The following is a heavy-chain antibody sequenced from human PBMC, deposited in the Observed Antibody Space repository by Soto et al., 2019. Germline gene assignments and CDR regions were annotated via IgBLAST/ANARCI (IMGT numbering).Heavy chain of an antibody. D-gene: IGHD2-15*01. CDR2: ISAYNGNT. V-gene: IGHV1-18*01. CDR1: GYTFTSYG. CDR3: AREVLVVVAARVYYYYGMDV. Sequence: GASVKVSCKASGYTFTSYGISWVRQAPGQGLEWMGWISAYNGNTNYAQKLQGRVTMTTDTSTSTAYMELRSLRSDDTAVYYCAREVLVVVAARVYYYYGMDVWGQGTTVTVSS. J-gene: IGHJ6*02.